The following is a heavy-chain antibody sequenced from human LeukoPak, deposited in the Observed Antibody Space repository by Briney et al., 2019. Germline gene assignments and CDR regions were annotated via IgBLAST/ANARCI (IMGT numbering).Heavy chain of an antibody. D-gene: IGHD6-13*01. J-gene: IGHJ3*01. CDR3: ARERPAAASAFEL. CDR1: GFTFSDYY. V-gene: IGHV3-11*04. CDR2: ISSSGGTI. Sequence: GGSLRLSCAASGFTFSDYYMSWIRQAPGKGLEWVSYISSSGGTISYADSVKGRFTISRDNAKNSLYLEMNSLTAEDTAVYYCARERPAAASAFELWGQGTMVTVSS.